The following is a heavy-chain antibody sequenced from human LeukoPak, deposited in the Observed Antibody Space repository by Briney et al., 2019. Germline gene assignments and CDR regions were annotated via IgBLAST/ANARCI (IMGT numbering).Heavy chain of an antibody. J-gene: IGHJ5*02. CDR3: ARGGIAVAGIDFRWFDP. CDR1: GFTFSTYG. D-gene: IGHD6-19*01. CDR2: ISPSGGIT. V-gene: IGHV3-23*01. Sequence: PGGTLRLSCAASGFTFSTYGMNWVRKAPGKGLGWVSGISPSGGITYYTDSVKGRFTISRDNSKNTLYLQMNSLRVEDTAVYYCARGGIAVAGIDFRWFDPWGQGTLVTVSS.